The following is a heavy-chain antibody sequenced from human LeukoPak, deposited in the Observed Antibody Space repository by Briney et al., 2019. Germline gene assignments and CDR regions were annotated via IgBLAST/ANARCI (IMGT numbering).Heavy chain of an antibody. CDR1: GFTVSNNY. J-gene: IGHJ4*02. CDR2: IYTGVTA. Sequence: QSGGSLRLSCAASGFTVSNNYMTWVRQAPGKGLEWVSIIYTGVTAYYADSVRGRFTISRDNSKNTLYLQMSSLRAEDTALYYCARVASRAFDYWGQGALVTVSS. CDR3: ARVASRAFDY. V-gene: IGHV3-66*01.